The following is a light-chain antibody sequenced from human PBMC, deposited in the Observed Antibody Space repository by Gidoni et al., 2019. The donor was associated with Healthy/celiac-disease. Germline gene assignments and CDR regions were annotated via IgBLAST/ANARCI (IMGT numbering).Light chain of an antibody. J-gene: IGLJ2*01. Sequence: SYELTQPPSVSVSPGQTASITCSGPKLGNKYACWYQQKPGQSPVLVIYQDTKRPSGIPERFSGSNSGNTATLTISGTQAMDEADYYCQAWDSSTEVVFGGGTKLTVL. V-gene: IGLV3-1*01. CDR3: QAWDSSTEVV. CDR2: QDT. CDR1: KLGNKY.